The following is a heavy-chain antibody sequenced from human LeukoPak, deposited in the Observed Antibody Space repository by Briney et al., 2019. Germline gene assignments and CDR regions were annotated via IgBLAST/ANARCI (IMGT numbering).Heavy chain of an antibody. J-gene: IGHJ4*02. CDR2: IYPSDSNT. CDR3: ARSGVTVPGKFDF. CDR1: GYSFTNYW. V-gene: IGHV5-51*01. D-gene: IGHD6-19*01. Sequence: GESLKISCKGSGYSFTNYWIGWVRQMPGKGLEWMGIIYPSDSNTRYSPSFQGQVTISADKSISTAYLQWRSLKASDTAMYYCARSGVTVPGKFDFWGQGTLVTVSS.